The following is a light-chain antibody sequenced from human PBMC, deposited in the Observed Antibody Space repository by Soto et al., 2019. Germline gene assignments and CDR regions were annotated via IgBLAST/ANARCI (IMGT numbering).Light chain of an antibody. J-gene: IGLJ3*02. Sequence: QSALTQPASVSGSPGQSITISCTGTNSDVGGYDRVSWYQQHPVKAPSLTIYEVYKRPSGVSNRFSGSKSGNTASLTISKRQAEAEADYYCCSSVGGPIWVFGGGTQMTV. CDR1: NSDVGGYDR. CDR3: CSSVGGPIWV. CDR2: EVY. V-gene: IGLV2-23*02.